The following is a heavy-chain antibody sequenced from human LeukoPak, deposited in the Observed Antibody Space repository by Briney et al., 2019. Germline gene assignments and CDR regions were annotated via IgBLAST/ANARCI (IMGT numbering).Heavy chain of an antibody. D-gene: IGHD3-10*01. Sequence: GGSLRLSCAASGFTFSSYGMHWVRQAPGKGLEWVAVIWYDGSNKYCADSVKGRFTISRDNSKSTLYLQINSLRAEDTAVYYCASRNYYLDHWGQGALVTVSS. CDR2: IWYDGSNK. V-gene: IGHV3-33*01. CDR1: GFTFSSYG. CDR3: ASRNYYLDH. J-gene: IGHJ4*02.